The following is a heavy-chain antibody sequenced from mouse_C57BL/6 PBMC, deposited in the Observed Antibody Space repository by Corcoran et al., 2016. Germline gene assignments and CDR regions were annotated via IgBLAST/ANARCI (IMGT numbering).Heavy chain of an antibody. CDR1: GYTFTSYG. Sequence: QVQLQQSGAELARPGASVKLSCKASGYTFTSYGISWVKQRTGQGLEWIGEIYPRSGNTYYNEKFQGKATLTADKSSSTAYMELRSLTSEDSAVYFCARSGTGYAMDYGAQGTSATVSS. D-gene: IGHD4-1*01. V-gene: IGHV1-81*01. CDR2: IYPRSGNT. J-gene: IGHJ4*01. CDR3: ARSGTGYAMDY.